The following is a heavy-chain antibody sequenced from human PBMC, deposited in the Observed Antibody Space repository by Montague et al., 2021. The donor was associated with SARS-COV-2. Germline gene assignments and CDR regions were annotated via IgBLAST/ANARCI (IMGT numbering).Heavy chain of an antibody. CDR3: ARNSDS. CDR2: INTDGSTS. J-gene: IGHJ4*02. CDR1: GFTFSSYW. Sequence: SLRLSCAASGFTFSSYWMHWVRQAPGKGLVWVSRINTDGSTSTYADSVKGRFTVSRDNAKNTLYLQMSSLRAEDTAVYYCARNSDSWGQGTRVTVSS. V-gene: IGHV3-74*01.